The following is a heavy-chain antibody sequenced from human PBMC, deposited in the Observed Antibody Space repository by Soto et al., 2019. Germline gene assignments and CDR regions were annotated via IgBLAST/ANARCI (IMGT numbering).Heavy chain of an antibody. Sequence: QVQLQESAPGLVKPSETVSLTCKVAGGSMTSHYWSWIRQSPGKGLEWIGYVSNNGGPTYRPALKSRVIMSVASSKHQLSLRLASVTAADTAVYYCARVWRRGWHFDLWGRGSLVTVSS. V-gene: IGHV4-59*11. D-gene: IGHD1-1*01. CDR2: VSNNGGP. CDR1: GGSMTSHY. CDR3: ARVWRRGWHFDL. J-gene: IGHJ2*01.